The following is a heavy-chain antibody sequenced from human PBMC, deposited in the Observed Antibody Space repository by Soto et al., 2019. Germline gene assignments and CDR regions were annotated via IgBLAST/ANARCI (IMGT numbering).Heavy chain of an antibody. J-gene: IGHJ3*02. CDR3: ASGLDDWGRPRVI. CDR2: INSDGSST. CDR1: ESTLSSHW. V-gene: IGHV3-74*03. D-gene: IGHD3-16*01. Sequence: EVQLVESGGGLVQPEGSLRLSCTASESTLSSHWMHWVRQAPGKGLVWVSRINSDGSSTTYADSVKGRFTISRDNAKNTMYLQMNSLRVDDTAVYYCASGLDDWGRPRVIWCQGTLGTVSS.